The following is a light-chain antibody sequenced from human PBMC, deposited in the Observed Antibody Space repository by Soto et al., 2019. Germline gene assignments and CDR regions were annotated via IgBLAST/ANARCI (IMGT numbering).Light chain of an antibody. CDR3: PQHANWPLT. J-gene: IGKJ4*01. CDR2: EAA. Sequence: EIVLTQSPATLSLSPGERATLSCRASQSVGNNLAWYQQKPGQAPGLLIYEAATRVNGIPARFSGSGSGTNFTLTISILETEDFAFYYCPQHANWPLTFGGGTKVEIK. CDR1: QSVGNN. V-gene: IGKV3-11*01.